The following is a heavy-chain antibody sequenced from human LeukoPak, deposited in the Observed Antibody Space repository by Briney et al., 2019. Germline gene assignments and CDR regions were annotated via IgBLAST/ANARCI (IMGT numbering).Heavy chain of an antibody. CDR3: ARRDTGWNYCDY. CDR1: GGSINGHY. J-gene: IGHJ4*02. CDR2: IYYKRST. D-gene: IGHD6-19*01. V-gene: IGHV4-59*08. Sequence: SETLSLTCTISGGSINGHYGSWIRQPPGKGLEWLGDIYYKRSTKYNPSLKRRVTISVDTSKNHLSLNLTSVLAADTAIYYCARRDTGWNYCDYWGQGIPVTVSS.